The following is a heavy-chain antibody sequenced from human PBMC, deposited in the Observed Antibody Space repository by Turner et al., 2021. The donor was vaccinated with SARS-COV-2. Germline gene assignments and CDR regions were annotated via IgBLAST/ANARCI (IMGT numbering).Heavy chain of an antibody. CDR1: GYTFTAYN. J-gene: IGHJ3*02. CDR2: VTANSGDT. CDR3: ATCRDGYNWGAFHI. Sequence: QVQLVQSGAEVKKPGASVKVSCKASGYTFTAYNIHWLRQAPGQGLEWMGWVTANSGDTNYAQKFQGRVTMTRDTSISTAYMELSSLRSDDTAVYYCATCRDGYNWGAFHIWGQGTMVTVSS. V-gene: IGHV1-2*02. D-gene: IGHD5-12*01.